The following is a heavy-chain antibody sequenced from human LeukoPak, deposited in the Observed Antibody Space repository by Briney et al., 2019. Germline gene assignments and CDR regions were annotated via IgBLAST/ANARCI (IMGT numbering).Heavy chain of an antibody. CDR2: ISGSGTST. CDR1: GFTFSGYA. CDR3: AKHYYDSSGHFDY. V-gene: IGHV3-23*01. Sequence: SGGSLRLSCAASGFTFSGYAMSWVRQAPGKGLEWVSGISGSGTSTYYADSVKGRFTISRDNSKNTVYLQMNSPRAEDTAVYYCAKHYYDSSGHFDYWGQGTLVPVSS. D-gene: IGHD3-22*01. J-gene: IGHJ4*02.